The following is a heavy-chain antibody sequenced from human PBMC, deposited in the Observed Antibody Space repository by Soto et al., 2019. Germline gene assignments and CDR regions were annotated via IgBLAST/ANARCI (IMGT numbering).Heavy chain of an antibody. CDR1: GFTLNNYA. Sequence: PGWSLRLSCAASGFTLNNYALTWFRQAPGKGLEWVSTISVSGGTTHYSDSVKGRFTISRDNSKKTVYLQMHGLRADDTAVYYCAKGLYYYDSSGYRVFDYSCQAPLATVP. J-gene: IGHJ4*02. CDR3: AKGLYYYDSSGYRVFDY. D-gene: IGHD3-22*01. V-gene: IGHV3-23*01. CDR2: ISVSGGTT.